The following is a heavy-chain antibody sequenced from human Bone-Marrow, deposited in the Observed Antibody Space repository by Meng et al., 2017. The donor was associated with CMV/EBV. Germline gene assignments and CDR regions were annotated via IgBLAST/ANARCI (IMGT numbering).Heavy chain of an antibody. CDR2: ISAYNGNT. J-gene: IGHJ4*02. V-gene: IGHV1-18*04. D-gene: IGHD3-3*01. Sequence: ASVKVSCKASGYTFTSYYMHWVRQAPGQGLEWMGWISAYNGNTNYAQKLQGRVTMTTDTSTSTAYMELRSLRSDDTAVYYCARTLYYDFWSGYTPTPDYWGQGTLVTVSS. CDR3: ARTLYYDFWSGYTPTPDY. CDR1: GYTFTSYY.